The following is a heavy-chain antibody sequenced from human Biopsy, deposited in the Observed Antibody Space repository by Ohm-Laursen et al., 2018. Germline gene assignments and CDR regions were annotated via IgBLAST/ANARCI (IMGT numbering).Heavy chain of an antibody. J-gene: IGHJ4*02. V-gene: IGHV2-70*04. D-gene: IGHD6-13*01. CDR3: ARTPILIVSAGLVYRHRRHLQGMDV. CDR1: RFSLSARGMR. CDR2: FDWGEYQ. Sequence: TQTLPLTCSFSRFSLSARGMRVSWIRQAPGKALEWLAHFDWGEYQVYRASLQTKLSISKDTSNDQVVLTVNNVDPADTATYYCARTPILIVSAGLVYRHRRHLQGMDVWGQGTLVTVSS.